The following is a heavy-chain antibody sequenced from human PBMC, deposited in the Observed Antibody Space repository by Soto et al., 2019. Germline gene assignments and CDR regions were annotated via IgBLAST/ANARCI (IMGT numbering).Heavy chain of an antibody. Sequence: EVQLLESGGGLVQPGGSLRLSCAASGFTFSSYSMRWVRQAPGKGLEWVSAISGSGGSTYYADSVKGRFTISRDNSKNPLYLEMNSLSAEETAVYYCAKDWGATFDCCGQAPLVSVAS. V-gene: IGHV3-23*01. CDR2: ISGSGGST. CDR3: AKDWGATFDC. D-gene: IGHD3-16*01. J-gene: IGHJ4*02. CDR1: GFTFSSYS.